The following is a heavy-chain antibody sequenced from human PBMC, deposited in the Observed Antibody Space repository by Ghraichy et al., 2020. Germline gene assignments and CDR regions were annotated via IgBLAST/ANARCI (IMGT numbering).Heavy chain of an antibody. CDR3: ALRYFDWLSFDY. CDR2: ISGSGGST. J-gene: IGHJ4*02. D-gene: IGHD3-9*01. V-gene: IGHV3-23*01. Sequence: GSLRLSCAASGFTFSSYAMSWVRQAPGEGLAWVSTISGSGGSTYYADSVKGRFTISRDNSKNTLYVQMNSLRAEDTAVYYCALRYFDWLSFDYWGQGTLVTVSS. CDR1: GFTFSSYA.